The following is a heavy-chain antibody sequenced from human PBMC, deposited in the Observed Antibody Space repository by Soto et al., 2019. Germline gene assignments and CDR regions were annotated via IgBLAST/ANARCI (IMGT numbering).Heavy chain of an antibody. CDR1: GGDISGNY. Sequence: SETLSLTCSVSGGDISGNYWSWIRQPPGKGLEWIGYIYGSGITKYSPSLKSRVTISADTSKNQISLKLTSVTAADTADYFCARKRNYYYGMDVWGQGTTVTVSS. V-gene: IGHV4-59*01. CDR2: IYGSGIT. CDR3: ARKRNYYYGMDV. J-gene: IGHJ6*02.